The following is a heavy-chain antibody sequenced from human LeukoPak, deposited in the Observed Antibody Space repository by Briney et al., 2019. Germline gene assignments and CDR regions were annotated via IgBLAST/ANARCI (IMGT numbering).Heavy chain of an antibody. CDR1: GYTFTGYY. CDR3: ARWGKYYYDSSGYYY. V-gene: IGHV1-2*02. CDR2: IHPNSGGT. Sequence: ASVKVSCTASGYTFTGYYMHWVRQALGQGLEWMGWIHPNSGGTKYAQRFQGRVTVTRDTSISTVYMELSRLRSDDTAVYYCARWGKYYYDSSGYYYWGQGTLVSVSS. J-gene: IGHJ4*02. D-gene: IGHD3-22*01.